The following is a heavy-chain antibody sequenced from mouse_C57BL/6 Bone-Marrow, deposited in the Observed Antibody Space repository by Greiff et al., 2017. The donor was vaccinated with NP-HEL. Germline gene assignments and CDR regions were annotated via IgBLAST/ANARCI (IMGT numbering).Heavy chain of an antibody. CDR3: AREERDSFAY. CDR1: GYAFSSSW. CDR2: IYPGDGDT. Sequence: QVQLQQSGPELVKPGASVKISCKASGYAFSSSWMNWVKQRPGKGLEWIGRIYPGDGDTNYNGKFKGKATLTADKSSSTAYMQLSSLTSEDSAVYFCAREERDSFAYWGQGTLVTVSA. J-gene: IGHJ3*01. V-gene: IGHV1-82*01.